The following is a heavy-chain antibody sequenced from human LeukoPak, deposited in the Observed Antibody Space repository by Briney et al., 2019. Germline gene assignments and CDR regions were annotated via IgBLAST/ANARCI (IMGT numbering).Heavy chain of an antibody. CDR2: IYPGDSDT. J-gene: IGHJ4*02. Sequence: NPGEALKISWKGSGYSFTSYWIGWVRQMPGKGLEWMGIIYPGDSDTRYSPSFQGQVTISADKSISTAYLQWSSLKASDTAMYYCARHPYPAYFDYWGQRTLVTVSS. V-gene: IGHV5-51*01. CDR1: GYSFTSYW. CDR3: ARHPYPAYFDY.